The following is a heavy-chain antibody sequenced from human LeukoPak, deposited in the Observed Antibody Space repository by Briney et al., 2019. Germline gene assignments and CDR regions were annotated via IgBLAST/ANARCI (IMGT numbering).Heavy chain of an antibody. Sequence: SETLSLTCTVSGGSISSGSYYWSWIRQPAGKGLEWIGRIYTSGSTNYNPSLKSRVTISVDTSKNQFSLKLSSVTAADTAVYYCARSSHMIVVVPAAHAFDIWGQGTMVTVSS. D-gene: IGHD2-2*01. J-gene: IGHJ3*02. CDR1: GGSISSGSYY. CDR2: IYTSGST. V-gene: IGHV4-61*02. CDR3: ARSSHMIVVVPAAHAFDI.